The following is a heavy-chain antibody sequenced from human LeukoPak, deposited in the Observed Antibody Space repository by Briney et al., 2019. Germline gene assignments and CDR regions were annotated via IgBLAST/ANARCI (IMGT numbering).Heavy chain of an antibody. D-gene: IGHD5-12*01. Sequence: AASVKVSCKASGGTFSSYAISWVRQAPGQGLAWMGGIIPIFGTANYAQKFQGRVTITTDESTSTAYMELSSLRSEDTAVYYCASTSARYSGYDDAFDIWGQGTMVTVSS. J-gene: IGHJ3*02. CDR2: IIPIFGTA. CDR3: ASTSARYSGYDDAFDI. CDR1: GGTFSSYA. V-gene: IGHV1-69*05.